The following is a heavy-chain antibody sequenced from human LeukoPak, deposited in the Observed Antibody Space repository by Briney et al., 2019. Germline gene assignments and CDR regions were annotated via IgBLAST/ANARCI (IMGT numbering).Heavy chain of an antibody. V-gene: IGHV4-59*12. Sequence: SETLSLTCTVSGGSISSYYWSWIRQPPGKGLEWIGYIYDSGSTNYNPSLKSRVTISVDTSKNQFSLKLSSVTAADTAVYYCARRRSGWYLNAFDIWGQGTMVTVSS. D-gene: IGHD6-19*01. CDR2: IYDSGST. CDR3: ARRRSGWYLNAFDI. J-gene: IGHJ3*02. CDR1: GGSISSYY.